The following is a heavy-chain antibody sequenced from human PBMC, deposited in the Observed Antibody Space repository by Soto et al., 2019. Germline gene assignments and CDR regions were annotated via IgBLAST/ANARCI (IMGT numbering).Heavy chain of an antibody. Sequence: PGGSLRLSCAASGFTFSSYAMHWVRQAPGKGLEWVAVISYDGSNKYYADSVKGRFTISRDNSKNTLYLQMNSLGAEDTAVYYCARDNPPYCSSTSCYKGFYYFDYWGQGTLVTVSS. J-gene: IGHJ4*02. D-gene: IGHD2-2*02. CDR1: GFTFSSYA. CDR3: ARDNPPYCSSTSCYKGFYYFDY. CDR2: ISYDGSNK. V-gene: IGHV3-30-3*01.